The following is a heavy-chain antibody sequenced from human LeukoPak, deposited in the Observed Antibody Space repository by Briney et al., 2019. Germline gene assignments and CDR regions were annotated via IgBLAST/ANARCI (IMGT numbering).Heavy chain of an antibody. CDR3: ARSIIVGATTDAFDI. Sequence: SETLSLTCTGSGGSISSSSYYWGWIRQPPGKGLEWIGSIYYSGSTYYNPSLKSRVTISVDTSKNQFSLKLSSVTAAGTAVYYCARSIIVGATTDAFDIWGQGTMVTVSS. D-gene: IGHD1-26*01. CDR2: IYYSGST. J-gene: IGHJ3*02. V-gene: IGHV4-39*07. CDR1: GGSISSSSYY.